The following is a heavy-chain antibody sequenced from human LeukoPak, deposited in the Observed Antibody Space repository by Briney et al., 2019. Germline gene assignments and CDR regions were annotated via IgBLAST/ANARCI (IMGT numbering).Heavy chain of an antibody. V-gene: IGHV3-7*01. D-gene: IGHD5-12*01. Sequence: GGSLRLSCAASGFTLSSYWMSWVRQAPGKGLEWVANIKQDGSEKYYVDSVKGRFTISRDNAKNSLYLQMNSLRAEDTAVYYCARAGDSGYDYGAFDIWGQGTMVTVSS. CDR1: GFTLSSYW. CDR3: ARAGDSGYDYGAFDI. CDR2: IKQDGSEK. J-gene: IGHJ3*02.